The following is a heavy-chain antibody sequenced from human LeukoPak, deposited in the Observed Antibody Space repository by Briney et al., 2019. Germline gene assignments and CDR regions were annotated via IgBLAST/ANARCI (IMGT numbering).Heavy chain of an antibody. J-gene: IGHJ4*02. D-gene: IGHD3-16*01. V-gene: IGHV3-33*01. CDR3: ARAVGPFDY. Sequence: GGSLRLSCAASGFTFSTYGIHWVRQAPGKGLVWVAVIWYDGSIKKYADSVKGRFTISRDNFKDTLYLQMNSLRVEDTAVYYCARAVGPFDYWGQGTLVTVSS. CDR1: GFTFSTYG. CDR2: IWYDGSIK.